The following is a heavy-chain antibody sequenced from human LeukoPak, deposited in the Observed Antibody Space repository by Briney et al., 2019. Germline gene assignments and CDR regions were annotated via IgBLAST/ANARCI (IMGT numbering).Heavy chain of an antibody. V-gene: IGHV4-59*01. D-gene: IGHD2-21*02. CDR1: GGSISSYY. CDR3: ARGDCGGDCYSFPYNWYFDL. Sequence: SETLSLTCTVPGGSISSYYWSWIRQPPGKGLEWIGYIYYSGSTNYNPSLKSRVTISVDTSKNQFSLKLSSVTAADTAVYYCARGDCGGDCYSFPYNWYFDLWGRGTLVTVSS. J-gene: IGHJ2*01. CDR2: IYYSGST.